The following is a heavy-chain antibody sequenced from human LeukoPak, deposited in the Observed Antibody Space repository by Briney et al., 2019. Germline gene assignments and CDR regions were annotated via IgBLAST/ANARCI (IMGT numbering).Heavy chain of an antibody. CDR3: TTVSVVVTAIRGY. Sequence: GGSLRLSCAASGFTLSNAWMSWVRQAPGKGLEWVGRIKSKTDGGTTDYAAPVKGRFTISRDDSKNTLYLQMNSLKTEDTAVYYCTTVSVVVTAIRGYWGQGTLVTVSS. D-gene: IGHD2-21*02. CDR1: GFTLSNAW. V-gene: IGHV3-15*01. J-gene: IGHJ4*02. CDR2: IKSKTDGGTT.